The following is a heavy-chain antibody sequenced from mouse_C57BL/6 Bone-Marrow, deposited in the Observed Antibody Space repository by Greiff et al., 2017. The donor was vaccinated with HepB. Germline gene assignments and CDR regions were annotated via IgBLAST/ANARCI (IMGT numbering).Heavy chain of an antibody. CDR2: INPNNGGT. Sequence: QLQQSGPELVKPGASVKISCKASGYTFTDYYMNWVKQSHGKSLEWIGDINPNNGGTSYNQKFKGKATLTVDKSSSTAYMELRSLTSEDSAVYYCARWETGVYWYFDVWGTGTTVTVSS. CDR3: ARWETGVYWYFDV. CDR1: GYTFTDYY. V-gene: IGHV1-26*01. D-gene: IGHD4-1*01. J-gene: IGHJ1*03.